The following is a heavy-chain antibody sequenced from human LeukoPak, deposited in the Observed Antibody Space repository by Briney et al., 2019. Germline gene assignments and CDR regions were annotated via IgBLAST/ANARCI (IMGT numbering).Heavy chain of an antibody. V-gene: IGHV1-69*13. J-gene: IGHJ4*02. CDR1: GGTFSSYA. Sequence: SVKVSCKASGGTFSSYAISWVRQAPGQGLEWMGGIIPIFGTANYAQKFQGRVTITADESTSTAYMELSSLRSEDTAVYYCARSRMVRGVNEYYSDYWGQGTLVTVSS. D-gene: IGHD3-10*01. CDR2: IIPIFGTA. CDR3: ARSRMVRGVNEYYSDY.